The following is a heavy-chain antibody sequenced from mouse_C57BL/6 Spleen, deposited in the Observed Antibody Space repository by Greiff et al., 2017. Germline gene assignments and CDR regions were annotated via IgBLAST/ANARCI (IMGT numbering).Heavy chain of an antibody. Sequence: QVQLKQPGAELVRPGSSVKLSCKASGYTFTSYWMDWVKQRPGQGLEWIGNIYPSDSDTHYNQKFKDKATLTVDKSSSTAYMQLSSLTSEDSAVDYCARGITTVVATDYWGQGTTLTVSS. CDR1: GYTFTSYW. V-gene: IGHV1-61*01. CDR2: IYPSDSDT. CDR3: ARGITTVVATDY. J-gene: IGHJ2*01. D-gene: IGHD1-1*01.